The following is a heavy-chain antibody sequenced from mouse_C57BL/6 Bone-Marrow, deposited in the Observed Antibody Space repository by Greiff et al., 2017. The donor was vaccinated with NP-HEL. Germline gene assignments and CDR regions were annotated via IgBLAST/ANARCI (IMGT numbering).Heavy chain of an antibody. CDR2: IDPENGDT. CDR1: GFNIKDDY. CDR3: TVVAYYFDY. V-gene: IGHV14-4*01. J-gene: IGHJ2*01. D-gene: IGHD1-1*01. Sequence: VHVKQSGAELVRPGASVKLSCTASGFNIKDDYMHWVKQRPEQGLEWIGWIDPENGDTEYASKFQGKATITADTSSNTAYLQLSSLTSEDTAVYYCTVVAYYFDYWGQGTTLTVSS.